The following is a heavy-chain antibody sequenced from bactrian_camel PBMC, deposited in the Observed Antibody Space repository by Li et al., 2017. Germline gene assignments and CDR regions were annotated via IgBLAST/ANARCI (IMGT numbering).Heavy chain of an antibody. CDR3: AKGTSASILFDWKE. V-gene: IGHV3S1*01. J-gene: IGHJ4*01. CDR2: IYTRDSST. CDR1: GYTYSPYL. D-gene: IGHD1*01. Sequence: SGGGSVQAGGSLRLSCAASGYTYSPYLMGWFRQAPGKEREGVAAIYTRDSSTAYANSVKGRFTISRDNAKNTLYLQLNSLESEDTAMYYCAKGTSASILFDWKERGQGTQVTVS.